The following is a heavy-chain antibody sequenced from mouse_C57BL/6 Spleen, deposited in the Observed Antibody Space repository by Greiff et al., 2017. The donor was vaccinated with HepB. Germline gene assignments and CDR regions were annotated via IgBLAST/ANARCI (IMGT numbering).Heavy chain of an antibody. J-gene: IGHJ4*01. CDR1: GFSLTSYA. D-gene: IGHD2-3*01. Sequence: VKVVESGPGLVAPSQSLSITCTVSGFSLTSYAISWVRQPPGKGLEWLGVIWTGGGTNYNSALKSRLSISKDNSKIQVFLKMNSLPTDDTARYYCAIKDDGYYGWAMDYWGQGTSVTVSA. CDR3: AIKDDGYYGWAMDY. CDR2: IWTGGGT. V-gene: IGHV2-9-1*01.